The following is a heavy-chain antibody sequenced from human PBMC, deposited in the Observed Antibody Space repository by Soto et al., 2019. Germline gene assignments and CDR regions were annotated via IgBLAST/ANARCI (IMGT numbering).Heavy chain of an antibody. D-gene: IGHD3-16*01. J-gene: IGHJ4*02. V-gene: IGHV3-23*01. CDR2: VSGSGGST. CDR3: AKVGEDWRFDY. CDR1: GFTFGDYA. Sequence: GGSLRLSCGASGFTFGDYARTWVRQSPGTGLEWVSAVSGSGGSTYYSGSVKGRFTISRDNSKNTLYVQMNSLRAEDTAVYYCAKVGEDWRFDYWGLGTLVTVSS.